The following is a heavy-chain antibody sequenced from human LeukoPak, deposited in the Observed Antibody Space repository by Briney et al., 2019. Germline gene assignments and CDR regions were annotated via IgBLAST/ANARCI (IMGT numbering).Heavy chain of an antibody. Sequence: GGSLRLTCAASGFTFSSYAMSWVRQAPGKGLEWVSAISGSGGSTYYADSVKGRFTISRDNSKNTLYLQMNSLRAEDTAVYYCAKIGILMVYAEFDYWGQGTLVTVSS. CDR1: GFTFSSYA. V-gene: IGHV3-23*01. CDR3: AKIGILMVYAEFDY. CDR2: ISGSGGST. D-gene: IGHD2-8*01. J-gene: IGHJ4*02.